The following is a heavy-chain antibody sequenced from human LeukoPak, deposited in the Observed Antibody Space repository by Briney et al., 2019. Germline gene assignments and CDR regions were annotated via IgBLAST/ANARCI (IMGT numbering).Heavy chain of an antibody. D-gene: IGHD4-17*01. Sequence: GGSLRLSCEASGFTFTTYSMTWVRQAPGKGLEWVSIISSGSSAIFSADALKGRFTISRDDAKNLLYLDMNSLRAEDTAVYYCVRGHTAVTRHFDFWGQGTLVTVSS. CDR3: VRGHTAVTRHFDF. CDR1: GFTFTTYS. V-gene: IGHV3-21*01. J-gene: IGHJ4*02. CDR2: ISSGSSAI.